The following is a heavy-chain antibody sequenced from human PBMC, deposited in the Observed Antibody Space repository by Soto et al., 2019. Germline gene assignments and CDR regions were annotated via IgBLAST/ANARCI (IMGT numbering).Heavy chain of an antibody. CDR3: TTEPPYSYAFVGIYFDY. Sequence: GGSLRLSCAASGFTFSNAWMNWVRQAPGKGLEWVGRIKSKTDGGTTDYAAPVKGGFTISRDDSKNTLYLQMNSLKTEDTAVYYCTTEPPYSYAFVGIYFDYWGQGTLVTVSS. D-gene: IGHD5-18*01. J-gene: IGHJ4*02. CDR2: IKSKTDGGTT. CDR1: GFTFSNAW. V-gene: IGHV3-15*07.